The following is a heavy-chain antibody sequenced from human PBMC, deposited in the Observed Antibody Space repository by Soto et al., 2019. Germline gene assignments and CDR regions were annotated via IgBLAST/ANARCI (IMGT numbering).Heavy chain of an antibody. V-gene: IGHV3-23*01. CDR1: GFTFSSYA. Sequence: GGSLRLSCAASGFTFSSYAMSWVRQAPGKGLEWVSAISGSGGSTYYADSVKGRFTISRDNSKNTLYLQMNSLRAEDTAVYYCATLAYYDFWSGYSEEYYFDYWGQGTLVTVS. CDR3: ATLAYYDFWSGYSEEYYFDY. D-gene: IGHD3-3*01. CDR2: ISGSGGST. J-gene: IGHJ4*02.